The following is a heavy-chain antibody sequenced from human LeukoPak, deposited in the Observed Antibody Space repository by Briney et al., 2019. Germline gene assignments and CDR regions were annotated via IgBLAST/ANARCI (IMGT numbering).Heavy chain of an antibody. Sequence: SETLSLTCTVSGYSISSGYYWGWIRQPPGKGLEWIGSIYHSGSTYYNPSLKSRVTISVDTSKNQFSLKLSSVTAADTAVYYCAREIIVIAAAASDYWGQGTLVTVSS. CDR3: AREIIVIAAAASDY. V-gene: IGHV4-38-2*02. CDR1: GYSISSGYY. J-gene: IGHJ4*02. CDR2: IYHSGST. D-gene: IGHD6-13*01.